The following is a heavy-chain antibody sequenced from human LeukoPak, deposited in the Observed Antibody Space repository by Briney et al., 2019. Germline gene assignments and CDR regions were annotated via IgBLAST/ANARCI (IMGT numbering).Heavy chain of an antibody. J-gene: IGHJ5*02. Sequence: PSETLSLTCTVSGGSISSSSYYWGWIRQPPGNGLEWIGSIYYSGSTYYNPSLKSRVTISVDTSKNQFSLKLSSVTAADTAVYYCARDQLGEYYDFWSGYSNCWFDPWGQGTLVTVSS. D-gene: IGHD3-3*01. V-gene: IGHV4-39*07. CDR3: ARDQLGEYYDFWSGYSNCWFDP. CDR2: IYYSGST. CDR1: GGSISSSSYY.